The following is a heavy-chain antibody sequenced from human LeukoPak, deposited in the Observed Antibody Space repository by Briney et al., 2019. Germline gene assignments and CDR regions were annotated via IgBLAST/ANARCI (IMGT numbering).Heavy chain of an antibody. Sequence: SVKVSCKASGGTFSSYAISWVRQAPGQGLEWMGGIIPIFGTANYAQKFQGRVTITTYESTSTAYMELSSLRSEDTAVYYCARANCTNGVCFNWFDPWGQGTLVTVSS. CDR1: GGTFSSYA. J-gene: IGHJ5*02. CDR2: IIPIFGTA. D-gene: IGHD2-8*01. V-gene: IGHV1-69*05. CDR3: ARANCTNGVCFNWFDP.